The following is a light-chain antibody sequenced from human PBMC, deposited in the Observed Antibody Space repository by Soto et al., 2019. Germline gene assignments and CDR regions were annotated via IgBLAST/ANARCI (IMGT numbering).Light chain of an antibody. CDR2: DVT. CDR3: TSCAGSNKGV. CDR1: SSDVGDYNS. J-gene: IGLJ3*02. Sequence: QSVLTQPPSASGSPGQSVSISCTGTSSDVGDYNSVSWYQQRPGKAPKVMIYDVTKRPSGVPDRFSGSKSGNTASLTVSGLQAEDEADYYCTSCAGSNKGVFGGGTKVTVL. V-gene: IGLV2-8*01.